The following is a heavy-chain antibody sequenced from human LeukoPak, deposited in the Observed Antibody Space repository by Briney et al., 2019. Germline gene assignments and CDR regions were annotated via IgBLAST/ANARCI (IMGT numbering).Heavy chain of an antibody. CDR1: GGSFSGYY. D-gene: IGHD6-19*01. V-gene: IGHV4-34*01. CDR2: IYHSGST. CDR3: AKASYSSGWYSSGYYMDV. J-gene: IGHJ6*03. Sequence: PSETLSLTCAVYGGSFSGYYWSWIRQPPGKGLEWIGSIYHSGSTYYNPSLKSRVTISVDTSKNQFSLKLSSVTAADTAVYYCAKASYSSGWYSSGYYMDVWGKGTTVTISS.